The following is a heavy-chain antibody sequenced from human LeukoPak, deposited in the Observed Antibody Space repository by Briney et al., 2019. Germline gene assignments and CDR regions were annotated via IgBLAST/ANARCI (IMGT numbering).Heavy chain of an antibody. CDR2: ISSNGGST. CDR3: AKEITRPNRAVAGLNY. Sequence: GGSLRLSCAASGFTFSSYAMHWVRQAPGKGLEYVSSISSNGGSTYYADSVKGRFTISRDNSKNTLYLQMNSLRAEDTAVYYCAKEITRPNRAVAGLNYWGQGTLVTVSS. V-gene: IGHV3-64*04. CDR1: GFTFSSYA. D-gene: IGHD6-19*01. J-gene: IGHJ4*02.